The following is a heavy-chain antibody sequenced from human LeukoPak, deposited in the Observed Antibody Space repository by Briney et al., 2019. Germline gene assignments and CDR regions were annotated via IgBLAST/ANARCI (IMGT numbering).Heavy chain of an antibody. CDR2: IYSGGST. Sequence: GGSLRLSCAASGFTVSSNYMSWVRQAPGKGLEWVSVIYSGGSTYYADSVKGRFTISRHNSKNTLYLQMNSLRAEDTAVYYCASDPGGSGSYYRAPVGMDVWGKGTTVTVSS. V-gene: IGHV3-53*04. CDR1: GFTVSSNY. D-gene: IGHD3-10*01. J-gene: IGHJ6*04. CDR3: ASDPGGSGSYYRAPVGMDV.